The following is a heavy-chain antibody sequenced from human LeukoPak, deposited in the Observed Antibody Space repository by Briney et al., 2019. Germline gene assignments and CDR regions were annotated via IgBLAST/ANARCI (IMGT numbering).Heavy chain of an antibody. CDR1: GYTFTGYY. J-gene: IGHJ4*02. V-gene: IGHV1-2*02. CDR3: SRGPHWDPHFDF. Sequence: ASVKVSCKASGYTFTGYYMHWVRQAPGQGLEWMGWINPNSGGTKYAQKFQGRVIMTWDTSISTASMELSRLRSDDTAVYYCSRGPHWDPHFDFWGQGTLVTVSS. CDR2: INPNSGGT. D-gene: IGHD7-27*01.